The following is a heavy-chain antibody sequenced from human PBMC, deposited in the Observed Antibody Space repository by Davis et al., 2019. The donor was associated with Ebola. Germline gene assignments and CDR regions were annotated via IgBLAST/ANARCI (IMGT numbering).Heavy chain of an antibody. J-gene: IGHJ2*01. Sequence: GESLKISCAASGFIVSDKYMSWVRQAPGKGLEWVSVIYRDGRMYHADSVKGRFTISRDDSRNTVYLQINSLRGEDTAMYHCTRHVPGDFWYFDLWGRGTLVTVSS. CDR2: IYRDGRM. V-gene: IGHV3-53*01. CDR3: TRHVPGDFWYFDL. CDR1: GFIVSDKY. D-gene: IGHD4-17*01.